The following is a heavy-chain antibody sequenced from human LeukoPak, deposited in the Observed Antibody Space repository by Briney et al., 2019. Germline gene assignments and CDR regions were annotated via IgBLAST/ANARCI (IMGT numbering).Heavy chain of an antibody. J-gene: IGHJ4*02. D-gene: IGHD5-24*01. V-gene: IGHV3-48*03. CDR1: GFTFSSYE. CDR2: ISSSGSTI. Sequence: GGSLRLSCAASGFTFSSYEMNWVRQAPGRGLEWVSYISSSGSTIYYADSVKGRFTISRDNAKNSLYLQMNSLRAEDTAVYYCARVLRFGGYNPGADYWGQGTLVTVSS. CDR3: ARVLRFGGYNPGADY.